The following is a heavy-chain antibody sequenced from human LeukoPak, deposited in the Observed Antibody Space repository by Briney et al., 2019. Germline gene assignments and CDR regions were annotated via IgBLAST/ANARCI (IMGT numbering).Heavy chain of an antibody. Sequence: SETLSLTCTVSGGPISSYYWSWIRQPARKGLEWNGHIYSSGITNYNPSLKRRPTNPVDQSNNQFPLQLIALTAAPTPVYYFPSMRTEVRYGSGWYDYWGRGTLVTVSS. J-gene: IGHJ4*02. D-gene: IGHD6-19*01. V-gene: IGHV4-4*07. CDR2: IYSSGIT. CDR3: PSMRTEVRYGSGWYDY. CDR1: GGPISSYY.